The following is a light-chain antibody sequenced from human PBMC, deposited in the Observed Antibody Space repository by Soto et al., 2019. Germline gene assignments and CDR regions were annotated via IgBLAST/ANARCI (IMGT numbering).Light chain of an antibody. CDR2: AAS. V-gene: IGKV1-27*01. CDR1: QGISTY. CDR3: QKYNSAPQT. J-gene: IGKJ5*01. Sequence: DIQMTQSPSSLSASVGDRVTITCRASQGISTYLAWYQQKPGKVPKLLIYAASTLQSGVPSRFSGSGSGTDFTLTISSLQPEDVATYYCQKYNSAPQTFGQGTRLEIK.